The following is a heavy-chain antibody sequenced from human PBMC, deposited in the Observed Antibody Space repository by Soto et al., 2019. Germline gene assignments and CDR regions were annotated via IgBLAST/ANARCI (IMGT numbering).Heavy chain of an antibody. D-gene: IGHD4-4*01. CDR2: IKQDGSEK. V-gene: IGHV3-7*01. CDR1: GFTFSSHW. J-gene: IGHJ6*02. Sequence: PGGSLRLSCAASGFTFSSHWMSWVRQAPGKGLEWVANIKQDGSEKYYVDSVKGRFTISRDNAKNSLYLQINSLTAEDTAVYYCGSAKHPQYGMDVWGQGTTVTVSS. CDR3: GSAKHPQYGMDV.